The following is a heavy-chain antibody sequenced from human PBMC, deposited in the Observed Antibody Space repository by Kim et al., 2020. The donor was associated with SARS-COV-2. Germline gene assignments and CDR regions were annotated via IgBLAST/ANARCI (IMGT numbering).Heavy chain of an antibody. V-gene: IGHV1-3*01. CDR3: ARVERGSYHLHYGMDV. CDR2: INAGNGNT. Sequence: ASVKVSCKASGYTFTSYAMHWVRQAPGQRLEWMGWINAGNGNTKYSQKFQGRVTITRDTSARTAYMELSSLRSEDTAVYYCARVERGSYHLHYGMDVWGQGTTVTVAS. CDR1: GYTFTSYA. D-gene: IGHD1-26*01. J-gene: IGHJ6*02.